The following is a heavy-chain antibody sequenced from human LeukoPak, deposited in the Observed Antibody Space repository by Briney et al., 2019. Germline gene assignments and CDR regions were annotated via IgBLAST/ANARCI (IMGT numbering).Heavy chain of an antibody. Sequence: PSETLSLTCTVSGGSNISYYWSWIRQPPGKGLEWIGYIYYSGSTNYNPSLKSRVTISVDTSKNQFSLKLSSVTAADTAVYYCAREVVRDFWSGYSYYYYYMDVWGKGTTVTVSS. V-gene: IGHV4-59*01. CDR2: IYYSGST. D-gene: IGHD3-3*01. CDR1: GGSNISYY. CDR3: AREVVRDFWSGYSYYYYYMDV. J-gene: IGHJ6*03.